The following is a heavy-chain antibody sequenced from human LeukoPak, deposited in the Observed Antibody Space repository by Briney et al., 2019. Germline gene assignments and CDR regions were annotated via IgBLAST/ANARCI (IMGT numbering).Heavy chain of an antibody. V-gene: IGHV3-7*05. CDR1: GFTFRNYW. D-gene: IGHD3-10*01. CDR3: VRGSSGTVVRGVAWAWFDP. J-gene: IGHJ5*02. Sequence: GGSLRLSCVASGFTFRNYWMTWVRQAPGKGLEWVANIHKDGSEKYFVASVRGRFTISRDNAKDSLHLQMSSLRAEDTAVYYCVRGSSGTVVRGVAWAWFDPWGQGTLVTVSS. CDR2: IHKDGSEK.